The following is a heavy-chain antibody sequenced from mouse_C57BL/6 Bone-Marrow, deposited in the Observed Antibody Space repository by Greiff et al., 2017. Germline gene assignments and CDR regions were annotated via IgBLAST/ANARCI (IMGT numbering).Heavy chain of an antibody. CDR1: GYTFTNYW. CDR2: IYPGGGYT. J-gene: IGHJ4*01. V-gene: IGHV1-63*01. Sequence: QVQLQQSGAELVRPGTSVKMSCKASGYTFTNYWIGWAKQRPGHGLEWIGDIYPGGGYTNYNEKFKGKATLTADKSSSTAYMQFSSLTSEDSASYYCARYYYGSSYGYAMDYWGQGTSVTVSS. D-gene: IGHD1-1*01. CDR3: ARYYYGSSYGYAMDY.